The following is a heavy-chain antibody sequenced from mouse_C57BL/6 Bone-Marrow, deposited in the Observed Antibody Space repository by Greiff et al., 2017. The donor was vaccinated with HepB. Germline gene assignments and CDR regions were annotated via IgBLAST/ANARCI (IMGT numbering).Heavy chain of an antibody. Sequence: EVKVVESGGGLVQPGGSLKLSCAASGFTFSDYGMAWVRQAPRKGPEWVAFISNLAYSIYYADTVTGRVTISRENAKNTLYLEMSSLRSEDTAMYYCARRVTAVVGDYAMDYWGQGTSVTVSS. CDR3: ARRVTAVVGDYAMDY. CDR1: GFTFSDYG. V-gene: IGHV5-15*01. J-gene: IGHJ4*01. CDR2: ISNLAYSI. D-gene: IGHD1-1*01.